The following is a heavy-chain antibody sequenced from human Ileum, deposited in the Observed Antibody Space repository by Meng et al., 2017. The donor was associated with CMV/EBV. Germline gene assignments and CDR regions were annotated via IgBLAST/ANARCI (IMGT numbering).Heavy chain of an antibody. CDR1: NSAFSVYY. Sequence: WVGRPLKPSGTLSLVCSVHNSAFSVYYWTVTRQLPGKGLEWIGEINNRGSTNYNPSLKSRVTISIDTSRNQFSLKLTSMTAADTAVYYCARASPQRRFLSYWGQGTLVTVSS. J-gene: IGHJ4*02. CDR2: INNRGST. V-gene: IGHV4-34*01. CDR3: ARASPQRRFLSY. D-gene: IGHD3-3*01.